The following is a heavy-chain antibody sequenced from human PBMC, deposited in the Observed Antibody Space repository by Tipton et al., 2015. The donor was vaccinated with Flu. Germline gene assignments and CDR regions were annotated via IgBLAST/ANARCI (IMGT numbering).Heavy chain of an antibody. Sequence: TLSLTCTVSGGSISSDSYYWSWIRQPAGKGLEWIGYIYYSGSTNHNPSLKSRVAISVDTSKNQFSLKLSSVTAADTAVYHCARDLGSSGSFDYWGQGTLVTVSS. CDR2: IYYSGST. CDR3: ARDLGSSGSFDY. V-gene: IGHV4-61*10. D-gene: IGHD6-13*01. CDR1: GGSISSDSYY. J-gene: IGHJ4*02.